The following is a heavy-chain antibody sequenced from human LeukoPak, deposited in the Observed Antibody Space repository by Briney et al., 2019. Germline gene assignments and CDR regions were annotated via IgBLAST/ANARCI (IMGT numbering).Heavy chain of an antibody. CDR1: GGSISSGGYY. CDR3: ARVSRMTTVTTRTFDI. J-gene: IGHJ3*02. V-gene: IGHV4-30-2*01. D-gene: IGHD4-17*01. CDR2: IYHSGST. Sequence: SQTLSLTCTVSGGSISSGGYYWSWIRQPPGKGLEWIGYIYHSGSTYYNPSLKSRVTISVDRSKNQFSLKLSSVTAADTAVYYCARVSRMTTVTTRTFDIWGQGTMVTVSS.